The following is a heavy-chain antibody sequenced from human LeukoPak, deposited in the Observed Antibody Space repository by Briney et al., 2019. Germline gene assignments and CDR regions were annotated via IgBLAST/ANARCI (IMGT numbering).Heavy chain of an antibody. CDR1: GFTFSSYS. V-gene: IGHV3-48*01. CDR3: AREGRALDY. J-gene: IGHJ4*02. CDR2: ISSSSGTI. Sequence: GGSLRLSCAASGFTFSSYSMNWVRQAPGKGLEWVSYISSSSGTIYYADSVKGRFTISRDNAKNSLYLQMNSLRAEDTAVYYCAREGRALDYWGQGTLVTVSS.